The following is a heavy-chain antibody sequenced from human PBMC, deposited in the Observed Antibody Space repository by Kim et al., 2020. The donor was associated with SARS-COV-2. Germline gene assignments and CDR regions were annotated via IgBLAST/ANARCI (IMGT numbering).Heavy chain of an antibody. Sequence: ASVKVSCKASGYTFTSYYMHWVRQAPGQGLEWMGIINPSGGSTSYAQKFQGRVTMTRDTSTSTVYMELSSLRSEDTAVYYCARDRTTDITMIVVGFDPWGQGTLVTVSS. CDR1: GYTFTSYY. D-gene: IGHD3-22*01. V-gene: IGHV1-46*01. J-gene: IGHJ5*02. CDR2: INPSGGST. CDR3: ARDRTTDITMIVVGFDP.